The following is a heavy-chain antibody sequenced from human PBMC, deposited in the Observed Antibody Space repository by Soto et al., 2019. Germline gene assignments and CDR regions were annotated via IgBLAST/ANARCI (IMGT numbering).Heavy chain of an antibody. D-gene: IGHD4-4*01. CDR3: ARELQGLCYFDF. CDR1: GYSFTSYA. V-gene: IGHV1-3*01. CDR2: INADNGDT. J-gene: IGHJ4*02. Sequence: GASVKVSCKTSGYSFTSYAMHWVRQAPGQRLEWLGWINADNGDTKYSQKFSGRVTITRDTSANTAFMELSSLRSEDTAMYYCARELQGLCYFDFWGQGTLVTVSS.